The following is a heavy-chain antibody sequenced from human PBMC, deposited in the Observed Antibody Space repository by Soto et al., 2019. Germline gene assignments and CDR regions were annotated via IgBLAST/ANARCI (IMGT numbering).Heavy chain of an antibody. CDR1: DYTFTSYG. CDR2: ISAYNGNT. V-gene: IGHV1-18*04. CDR3: ARVAGYYYYYGMEV. D-gene: IGHD6-25*01. J-gene: IGHJ6*02. Sequence: ASVKVSCKASDYTFTSYGISWVRQAPGQVLEWMGLISAYNGNTNYAQKLKGRVTIATDTSTSTAYMELRSLRSDDTAVYYCARVAGYYYYYGMEVWGQGTTVTVSS.